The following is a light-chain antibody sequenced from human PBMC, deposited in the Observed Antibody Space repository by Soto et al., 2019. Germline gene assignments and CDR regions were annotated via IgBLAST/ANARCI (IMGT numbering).Light chain of an antibody. CDR3: QQYDYLPRT. J-gene: IGKJ1*01. CDR2: HAS. CDR1: QDIAKY. V-gene: IGKV1-33*01. Sequence: DIQMTQSPSSLSASVGDRVTITCQASQDIAKYLNWYQQKPGKAPKLLIYHASDLETGVPSRFSGSGSGTDFTFTISSLQPEDTATYYCQQYDYLPRTFGLGTKVEIK.